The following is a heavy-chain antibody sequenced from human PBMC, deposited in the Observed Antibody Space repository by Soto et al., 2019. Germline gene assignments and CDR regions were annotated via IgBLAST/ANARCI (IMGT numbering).Heavy chain of an antibody. Sequence: PSETLSLTCTVSGGSISSGGYYWSWIRQHPGKGLEWIGYIYYSGSTYYNPSLKSRVTISVDTSKNQFSLKLSSVTAADTAVYYCARASYSSSWYWFDPWGQGTLVTVSS. J-gene: IGHJ5*02. CDR2: IYYSGST. D-gene: IGHD6-13*01. CDR1: GGSISSGGYY. CDR3: ARASYSSSWYWFDP. V-gene: IGHV4-31*03.